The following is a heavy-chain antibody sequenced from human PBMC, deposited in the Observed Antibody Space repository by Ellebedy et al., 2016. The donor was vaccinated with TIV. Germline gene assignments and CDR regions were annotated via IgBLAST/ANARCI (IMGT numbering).Heavy chain of an antibody. CDR2: VKSETDGGTT. D-gene: IGHD7-27*01. J-gene: IGHJ4*02. CDR3: TAGTGKSDFDY. V-gene: IGHV3-15*01. CDR1: GFTFTSAW. Sequence: GESLKISCAASGFTFTSAWMSWVRQAPGKGLEWVGRVKSETDGGTTDYGAPVKGRFTFSRDDSKNTVYLQLNSLKSEDTAVYYCTAGTGKSDFDYWGQGTLVTVSS.